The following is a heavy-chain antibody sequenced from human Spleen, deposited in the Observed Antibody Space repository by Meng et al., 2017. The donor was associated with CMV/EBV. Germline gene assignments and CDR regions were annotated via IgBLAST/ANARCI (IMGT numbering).Heavy chain of an antibody. Sequence: GGSLRLSCAASGFTLSSYEMNWVRQAPGKGLEWISYISSSGGTVYYADSVKGRFTISRDNAKNSLYLQMNSLRAEDTAVYYCARNQGFWSGHYFFDYWGQGTTVTVSS. CDR1: GFTLSSYE. CDR2: ISSSGGTV. D-gene: IGHD3-3*01. CDR3: ARNQGFWSGHYFFDY. J-gene: IGHJ4*03. V-gene: IGHV3-48*03.